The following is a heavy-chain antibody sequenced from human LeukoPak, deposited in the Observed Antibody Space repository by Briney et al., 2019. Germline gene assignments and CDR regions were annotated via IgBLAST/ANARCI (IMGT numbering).Heavy chain of an antibody. D-gene: IGHD3-10*01. CDR1: GGSISSSSYY. V-gene: IGHV4-39*07. CDR2: IYYSGST. J-gene: IGHJ5*02. Sequence: SETLSLTCTVSGGSISSSSYYWGWIRQPPGKGLEWIGSIYYSGSTYYNPSLKSRVTISVDTSKNQFSLKLSSVTAADTAVYYGARGKYYYGSGSNNWFDPWGQGTLVTVSS. CDR3: ARGKYYYGSGSNNWFDP.